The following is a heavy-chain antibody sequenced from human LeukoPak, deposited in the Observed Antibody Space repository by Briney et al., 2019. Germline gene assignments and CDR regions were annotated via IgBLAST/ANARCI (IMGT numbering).Heavy chain of an antibody. D-gene: IGHD5-18*01. CDR2: INHSGST. CDR1: GGSISSSSYY. Sequence: SETLSLTCTVSGGSISSSSYYWGWIRQPPGKGLEWIGEINHSGSTNYNPSLKSRVTISVDTSKNQFSLKLSSVTAADTAVYYCARGGYSYGSYYWGQGTLVTVSS. V-gene: IGHV4-39*07. J-gene: IGHJ4*02. CDR3: ARGGYSYGSYY.